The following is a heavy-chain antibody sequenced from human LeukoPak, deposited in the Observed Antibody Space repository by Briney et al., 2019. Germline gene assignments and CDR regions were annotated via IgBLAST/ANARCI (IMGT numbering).Heavy chain of an antibody. Sequence: SETLSLTCAVYGGSFSGYYWSWIRQPPGKGLEWIGEINHSGSTNYNPSLKSRVTISVDTSKNQFSLKLSSVTAADTAVYYCASSRRITMVRGDRYYYYMDVWGKGTTVTISS. D-gene: IGHD3-10*01. CDR1: GGSFSGYY. V-gene: IGHV4-34*01. CDR2: INHSGST. J-gene: IGHJ6*03. CDR3: ASSRRITMVRGDRYYYYMDV.